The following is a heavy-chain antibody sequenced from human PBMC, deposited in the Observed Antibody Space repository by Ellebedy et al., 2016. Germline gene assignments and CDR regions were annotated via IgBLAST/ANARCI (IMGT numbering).Heavy chain of an antibody. D-gene: IGHD5-24*01. Sequence: GESLKISCAASGFTFSDYYMTWIRQAPGKGLEWVSYISSSGSTIYYADSVRGRFTISRDNAKNSLYLQMNSLRAEDTALYYCAKDVFPYGYPVFDYWGQGTLVTVSS. J-gene: IGHJ4*02. CDR3: AKDVFPYGYPVFDY. CDR2: ISSSGSTI. V-gene: IGHV3-11*01. CDR1: GFTFSDYY.